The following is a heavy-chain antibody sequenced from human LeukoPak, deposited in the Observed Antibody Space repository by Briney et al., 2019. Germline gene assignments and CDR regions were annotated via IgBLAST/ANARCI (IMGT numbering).Heavy chain of an antibody. V-gene: IGHV3-48*01. CDR1: GFTFSSYS. CDR3: ARVACSSSCSNLLFDY. J-gene: IGHJ4*02. Sequence: GGSLRLSCAASGFTFSSYSMNWVRQAPGKGLEWVSYISSSSSTIYYADSVKGRFTISRDNAKNSLYLQMNSLRAEDTAVYYCARVACSSSCSNLLFDYWGQGTLVTVSS. CDR2: ISSSSSTI. D-gene: IGHD6-13*01.